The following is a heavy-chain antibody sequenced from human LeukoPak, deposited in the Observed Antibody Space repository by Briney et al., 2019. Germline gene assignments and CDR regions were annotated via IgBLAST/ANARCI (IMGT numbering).Heavy chain of an antibody. CDR1: GFTLSSYA. CDR2: ISGSGGST. D-gene: IGHD3-10*01. Sequence: GGSLRLSCAASGFTLSSYAMSWVRQAPGKGLEWVSAISGSGGSTYYADSVKGRFTISRDNSKNTLYLQMNSLRAEDTAVYYCAKWGYGSGSYSGFQHWGQGTLVTVSS. J-gene: IGHJ1*01. V-gene: IGHV3-23*01. CDR3: AKWGYGSGSYSGFQH.